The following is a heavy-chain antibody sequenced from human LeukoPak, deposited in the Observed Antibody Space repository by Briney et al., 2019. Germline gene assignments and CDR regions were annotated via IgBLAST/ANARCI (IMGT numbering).Heavy chain of an antibody. J-gene: IGHJ5*02. CDR3: ARAPARYGDYAVMWFDP. D-gene: IGHD4-17*01. V-gene: IGHV3-72*01. Sequence: GGSLRLSCAVSRYTFSDHFIDWVRQAPGKGLEWIGHTRNKADNYATEYVASVKGRFTISRDDPRKLVYLQMDNLKIEDTAVYYCARAPARYGDYAVMWFDPWGQGTLVTVSS. CDR2: TRNKADNYAT. CDR1: RYTFSDHF.